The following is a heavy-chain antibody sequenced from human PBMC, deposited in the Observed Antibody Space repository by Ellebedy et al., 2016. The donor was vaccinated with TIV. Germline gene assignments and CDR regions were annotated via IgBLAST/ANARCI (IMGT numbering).Heavy chain of an antibody. V-gene: IGHV3-23*01. J-gene: IGHJ5*02. CDR2: LRGSGDET. Sequence: GESLKISCAASGFTFGSYAMTWVRQAPGKGLEWVSRLRGSGDETAYADSVTGRFTISSYNSKSTLSLPMSILRADDTAVYYCAKIRTARRTGAANHWGQGTLVTVSS. CDR1: GFTFGSYA. D-gene: IGHD1-14*01. CDR3: AKIRTARRTGAANH.